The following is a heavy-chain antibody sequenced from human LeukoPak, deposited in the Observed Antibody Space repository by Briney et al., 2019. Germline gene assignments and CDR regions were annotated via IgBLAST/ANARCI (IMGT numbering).Heavy chain of an antibody. CDR1: GGSFSGYY. V-gene: IGHV4-34*01. Sequence: SETLSLTCAVYGGSFSGYYWSWVRQPPGKGLEWIGEINHSGSTNYNPSLKSRVTISVDTSKNQFSLKLSSVTAADTAVYYCAREDYDFWSGYSPNYWGQGTLVTVSS. D-gene: IGHD3-3*01. CDR2: INHSGST. J-gene: IGHJ4*02. CDR3: AREDYDFWSGYSPNY.